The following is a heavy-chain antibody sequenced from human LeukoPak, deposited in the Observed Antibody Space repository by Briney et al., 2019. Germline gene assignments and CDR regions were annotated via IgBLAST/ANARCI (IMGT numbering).Heavy chain of an antibody. CDR3: ARSLRVRGVPDYMDV. CDR2: IYKNAIT. D-gene: IGHD3-10*01. J-gene: IGHJ6*03. V-gene: IGHV3-53*01. CDR1: GFTVSSNY. Sequence: GGSLRLSCAASGFTVSSNYMTWVRQAPGKGLEWVSVIYKNAITYHADTVKGRFTISRDNAKNMLYLQMNSLRADDTAVYYCARSLRVRGVPDYMDVWGKGTTVIISS.